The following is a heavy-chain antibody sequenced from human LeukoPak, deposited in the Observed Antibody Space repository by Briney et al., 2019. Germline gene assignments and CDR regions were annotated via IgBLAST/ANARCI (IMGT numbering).Heavy chain of an antibody. J-gene: IGHJ4*02. Sequence: QPGRSLRLSCAASGFTFSSYAMQWVRQAPGKGLEWVAVIWYDASKTYYADSVKGRFTISRDNSKNTLYLQMNSLTVEDTALYYCVRDDGWYKVDYWGQGTLVTVSS. V-gene: IGHV3-30*04. D-gene: IGHD6-19*01. CDR2: IWYDASKT. CDR1: GFTFSSYA. CDR3: VRDDGWYKVDY.